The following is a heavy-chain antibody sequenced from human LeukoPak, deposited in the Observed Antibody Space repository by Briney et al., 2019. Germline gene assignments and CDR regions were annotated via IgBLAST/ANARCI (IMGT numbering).Heavy chain of an antibody. CDR1: GFSFRNYW. J-gene: IGHJ6*03. Sequence: GGSLRLSCVASGFSFRNYWMSWVRQAPGKGLECVANIKEDGSKKNHLDSVKGRFTISRDNAKNFLYLQMNSLRAEDTAVYYCARVAYCSGGSCYPYYYYYMDVWGKGTTVTVSS. D-gene: IGHD2-15*01. V-gene: IGHV3-7*01. CDR2: IKEDGSKK. CDR3: ARVAYCSGGSCYPYYYYYMDV.